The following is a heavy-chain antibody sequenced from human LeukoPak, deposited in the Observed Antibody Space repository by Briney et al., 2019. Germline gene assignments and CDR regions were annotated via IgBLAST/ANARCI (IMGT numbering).Heavy chain of an antibody. Sequence: ASVKVSCKASGYTFTGYYMHWVRQAPGQGLEWMGRINTNSGGTNYAQKFQGRVTMTRDTSISTAYMELSRLRSDDTAVYYCARDNRIAAAGGGLVYWGQGTLVTVSS. CDR1: GYTFTGYY. CDR3: ARDNRIAAAGGGLVY. CDR2: INTNSGGT. D-gene: IGHD6-13*01. J-gene: IGHJ4*02. V-gene: IGHV1-2*06.